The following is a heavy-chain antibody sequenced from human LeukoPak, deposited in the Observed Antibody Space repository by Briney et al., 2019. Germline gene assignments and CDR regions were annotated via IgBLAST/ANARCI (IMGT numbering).Heavy chain of an antibody. D-gene: IGHD3-22*01. Sequence: ASVKVSCKASGYTFTRYYMHWVRQAPGQGLEWMGWINPNSGGTNYAQKFQGRVTMTRDTSISTAYMELSRLKSDDTAVYYCARGPPYYYNTSGYYYAYWGQGTLVTVSS. J-gene: IGHJ4*02. CDR1: GYTFTRYY. CDR2: INPNSGGT. V-gene: IGHV1-2*02. CDR3: ARGPPYYYNTSGYYYAY.